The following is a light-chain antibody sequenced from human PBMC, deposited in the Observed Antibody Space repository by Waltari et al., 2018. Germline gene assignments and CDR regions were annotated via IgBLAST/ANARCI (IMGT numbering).Light chain of an antibody. J-gene: IGLJ3*02. Sequence: QSALTPPASVSGSPGQSITIPCTGTSRDVGGYNSVSWYQPHPGKAPKLMIYDVSTRPSGVSNRFSGSKSGNTASLTISGLQAEDEADYYCYSYAGSGTWVFGGGTKLTVL. V-gene: IGLV2-14*03. CDR3: YSYAGSGTWV. CDR1: SRDVGGYNS. CDR2: DVS.